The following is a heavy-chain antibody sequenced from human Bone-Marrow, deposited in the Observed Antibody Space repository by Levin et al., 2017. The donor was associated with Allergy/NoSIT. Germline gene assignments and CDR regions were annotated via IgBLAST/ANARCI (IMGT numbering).Heavy chain of an antibody. D-gene: IGHD5/OR15-5a*01. CDR3: AKSLEEGSTPFDS. V-gene: IGHV3-30*18. J-gene: IGHJ4*02. Sequence: PGESLKISCAASGFTFSHFGMHWVRQAPGKGLEWLAVISYNGKSTYYLDSVKGRFTISRDNSKKTLFLQMSSLRPEDTAIYYCAKSLEEGSTPFDSWGQGTLVSVSS. CDR1: GFTFSHFG. CDR2: ISYNGKST.